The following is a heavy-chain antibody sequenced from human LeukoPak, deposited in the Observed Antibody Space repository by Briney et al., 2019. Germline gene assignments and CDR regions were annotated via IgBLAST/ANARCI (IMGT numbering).Heavy chain of an antibody. CDR3: AKALGVWSMVAATTAFDI. D-gene: IGHD2-15*01. V-gene: IGHV3-23*01. CDR2: ISGSGGSA. Sequence: GGSLRLSCAASGITFRSYAMSWVRPAPGKGLEWVSVISGSGGSAYYADSAKGRFTISRDNSKNTLYLQMNSLRAEDTAVYYCAKALGVWSMVAATTAFDIWGQGTMVIVSS. J-gene: IGHJ3*02. CDR1: GITFRSYA.